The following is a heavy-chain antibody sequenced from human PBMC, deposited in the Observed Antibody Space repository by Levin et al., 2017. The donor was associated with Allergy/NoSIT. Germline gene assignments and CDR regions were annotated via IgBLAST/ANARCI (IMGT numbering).Heavy chain of an antibody. V-gene: IGHV1-18*01. CDR1: GYSFTRYG. Sequence: KLGESLKTSCKASGYSFTRYGFGWVRQAPGQGLEWMAWISAYNGDTRYAQKFQGRVAMTTDTSTDTAYMELRGLRSDDTAVYYCARSFEYCLDVWGQGTTVIVSS. CDR2: ISAYNGDT. D-gene: IGHD2-15*01. CDR3: ARSFEYCLDV. J-gene: IGHJ6*02.